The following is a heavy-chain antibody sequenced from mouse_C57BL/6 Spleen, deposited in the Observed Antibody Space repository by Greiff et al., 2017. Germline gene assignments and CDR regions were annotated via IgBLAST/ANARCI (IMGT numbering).Heavy chain of an antibody. J-gene: IGHJ3*01. CDR1: GYTFTSYW. CDR2: IYPGNSDT. V-gene: IGHV1-5*01. CDR3: TSYYGSSSPFAY. D-gene: IGHD1-1*01. Sequence: EVKVVESGTVLARPGASVKMSCKTSGYTFTSYWMHWVKQRPGQGLEWIGAIYPGNSDTSYNQKFKGKAKLTAVTSASTAYMELSSLTNEDSAVYYCTSYYGSSSPFAYWGQGTLVTVSA.